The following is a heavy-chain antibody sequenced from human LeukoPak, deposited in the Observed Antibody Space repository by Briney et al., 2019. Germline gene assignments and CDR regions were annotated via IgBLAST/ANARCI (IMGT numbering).Heavy chain of an antibody. J-gene: IGHJ3*02. CDR1: GYTFTSYG. CDR2: FSAYNGNT. D-gene: IGHD2-21*01. CDR3: ARVASLWWLGHTYDAFDI. V-gene: IGHV1-18*01. Sequence: ASVKVSCKTSGYTFTSYGISWVRQAPGQGLEWMGWFSAYNGNTNYAQKLQGRVTMTTDTSTSTAYMELRSLRSDDTAVYYCARVASLWWLGHTYDAFDIWGQGTMVTVSS.